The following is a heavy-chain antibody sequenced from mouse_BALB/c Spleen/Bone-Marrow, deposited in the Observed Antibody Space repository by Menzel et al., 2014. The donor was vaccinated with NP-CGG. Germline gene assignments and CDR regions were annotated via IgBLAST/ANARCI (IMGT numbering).Heavy chain of an antibody. V-gene: IGHV1S81*02. J-gene: IGHJ2*01. CDR1: GSPFTSSY. CDR2: INPSNGGT. CDR3: TRYGNYYFDY. D-gene: IGHD2-1*01. Sequence: VQLQQSGAELVKPGASGKLSCKASGSPFTSSYMYWGKKRPGKGLEGIGEINPSNGGTNFNEKFKSKATLTVDKSSSTAYMQLSSLTSEDSAVYYCTRYGNYYFDYWGQGTTLAVSS.